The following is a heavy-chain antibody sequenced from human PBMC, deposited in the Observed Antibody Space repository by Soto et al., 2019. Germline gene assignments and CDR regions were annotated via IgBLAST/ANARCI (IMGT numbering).Heavy chain of an antibody. V-gene: IGHV4-30-4*01. D-gene: IGHD4-17*01. J-gene: IGHJ6*02. CDR1: GGSISSGYYY. CDR3: ARADTTVLTSGGNDYYYGLDV. Sequence: QVQLQESGPGLVKPSQTLSLTCTVSGGSISSGYYYWSWIRQPPGKGLEWIGYISYSGSTYYNPSLKSRLPISLATSKEPFSLKLSSVTAADTAVYYCARADTTVLTSGGNDYYYGLDVWGQGTTVTVSS. CDR2: ISYSGST.